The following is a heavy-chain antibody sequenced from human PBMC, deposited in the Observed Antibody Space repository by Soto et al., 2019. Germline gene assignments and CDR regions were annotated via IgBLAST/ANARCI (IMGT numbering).Heavy chain of an antibody. Sequence: ASVKVSCKASGYTFTSYGISWVRQAPGQGLEWMGWISAYNGNTNYAQKLQGRVTMTTDTSTSTAYMELRSLRSDDTAVYYCARLIQLEQNYYYYYYMDVWGKGTTVTVSS. V-gene: IGHV1-18*01. D-gene: IGHD1-1*01. CDR2: ISAYNGNT. CDR1: GYTFTSYG. J-gene: IGHJ6*03. CDR3: ARLIQLEQNYYYYYYMDV.